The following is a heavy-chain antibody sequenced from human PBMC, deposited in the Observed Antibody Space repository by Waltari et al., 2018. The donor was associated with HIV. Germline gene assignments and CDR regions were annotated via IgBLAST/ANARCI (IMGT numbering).Heavy chain of an antibody. V-gene: IGHV3-11*04. CDR3: ARDRGYTYGPPDF. CDR2: ISNSGTNK. J-gene: IGHJ4*02. Sequence: QVQLVESGGGLVKPGGSLRLSCAASGFSFSDSYMTWIRQAPGKGLGWVSYISNSGTNKYYADSVKGRFTVSRDNAKNSLYLQMNSLRAEDTAVYYCARDRGYTYGPPDFWGQGTLVTVSS. D-gene: IGHD5-18*01. CDR1: GFSFSDSY.